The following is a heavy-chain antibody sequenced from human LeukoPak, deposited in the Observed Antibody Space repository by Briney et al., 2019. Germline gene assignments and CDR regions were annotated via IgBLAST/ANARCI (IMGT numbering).Heavy chain of an antibody. CDR3: ARGGIDSVMLTTERFDY. J-gene: IGHJ4*02. CDR1: GYSFISYW. Sequence: GESLKISCKGSGYSFISYWIGWVRQMPGKGLEWMGIIYPDDSDTRYSPSFQGQVTISADKSISTVYLQWSSLKASDTAMYYCARGGIDSVMLTTERFDYWGQGTLVTVSS. V-gene: IGHV5-51*01. D-gene: IGHD3-16*01. CDR2: IYPDDSDT.